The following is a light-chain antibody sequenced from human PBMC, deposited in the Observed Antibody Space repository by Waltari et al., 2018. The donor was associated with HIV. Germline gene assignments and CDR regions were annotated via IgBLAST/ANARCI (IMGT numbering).Light chain of an antibody. CDR2: CAS. CDR3: QEHHSPPRT. J-gene: IGKJ1*01. CDR1: QSVFYSSNNQNY. Sequence: DIVMTQSPDSLALSLGERATINCNSSQSVFYSSNNQNYLGWDQQKPRQPPHLLYYCASPRSAGVPDRISGSGAREDSTHTVSSLQADDVAVYYCQEHHSPPRTFGQGTKVEIK. V-gene: IGKV4-1*01.